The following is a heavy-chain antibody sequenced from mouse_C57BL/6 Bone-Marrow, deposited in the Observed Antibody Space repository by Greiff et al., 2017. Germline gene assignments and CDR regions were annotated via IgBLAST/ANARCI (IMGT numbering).Heavy chain of an antibody. J-gene: IGHJ2*01. CDR1: GYTFTSYW. D-gene: IGHD1-1*01. CDR3: ARGGLLRFLFDY. Sequence: QVQLKQPGAELVKPGASVKLSCKASGYTFTSYWMHWVKQRPGQGLEWIGMIHPNSGSTNYNEKFKSKATLTVDKSSSTAYMQLSSLTSEDSAVYYCARGGLLRFLFDYWGQGTTLTVSS. CDR2: IHPNSGST. V-gene: IGHV1-64*01.